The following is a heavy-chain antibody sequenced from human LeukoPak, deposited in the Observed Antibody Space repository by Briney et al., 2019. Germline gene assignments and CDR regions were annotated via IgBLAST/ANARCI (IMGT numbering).Heavy chain of an antibody. V-gene: IGHV1-46*01. Sequence: ASVKVSCKASGYTFTSYYMHWVRQAPGQGLEWMGIINPSGGSTSYAQKFQGRVTMTRDTSTSTVYMELGSLRSEDTAVYYCARGGGIAAAGADNWFDPWGQGTLVTVSS. J-gene: IGHJ5*02. D-gene: IGHD6-13*01. CDR1: GYTFTSYY. CDR2: INPSGGST. CDR3: ARGGGIAAAGADNWFDP.